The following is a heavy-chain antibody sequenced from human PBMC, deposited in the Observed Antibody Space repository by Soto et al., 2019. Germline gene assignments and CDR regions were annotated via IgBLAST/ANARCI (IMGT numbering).Heavy chain of an antibody. CDR1: GGTFSSYA. D-gene: IGHD3-22*01. Sequence: QVQLVQSGAEVKKPGSSVRVSCKASGGTFSSYAISWVRQAPGQGLGWMGGIIPIVGTANYAQKFQGRVTITADESTSTAYMELSRLRSADTAVYYCARGYYYDSSGYYSNAYYFTYWGQATLVTVSS. CDR2: IIPIVGTA. CDR3: ARGYYYDSSGYYSNAYYFTY. V-gene: IGHV1-69*01. J-gene: IGHJ4*02.